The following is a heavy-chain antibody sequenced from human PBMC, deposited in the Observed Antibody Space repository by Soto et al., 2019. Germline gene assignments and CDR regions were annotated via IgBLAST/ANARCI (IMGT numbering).Heavy chain of an antibody. J-gene: IGHJ4*02. D-gene: IGHD1-1*01. CDR2: VNPRGGGA. Sequence: QVQLVQSGAEVKKPGDSVKFSCKAFGYSFTYYFIHWVRQAPGQGLEWMGPVNPRGGGADFPQKFQGRVTMTVDASTSTVYMDVSGLTSEDTALYYCARGEYNLAFDSWGQGTLVTVSS. CDR3: ARGEYNLAFDS. V-gene: IGHV1-46*01. CDR1: GYSFTYYF.